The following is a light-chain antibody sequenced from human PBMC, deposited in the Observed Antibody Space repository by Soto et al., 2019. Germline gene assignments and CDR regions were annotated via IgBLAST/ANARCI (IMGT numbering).Light chain of an antibody. CDR3: QQYGSSGT. CDR1: QSVRNNY. CDR2: GAS. J-gene: IGKJ1*01. V-gene: IGKV3-20*01. Sequence: EIVLTQYPGTLSLSPGERATLSCRASQSVRNNYLAWYQQKPGQAPRLLILGASSRATGIPDRFSGSGSGTDFTLTISRLEPEDFAVYYCQQYGSSGTFGQGTKVDI.